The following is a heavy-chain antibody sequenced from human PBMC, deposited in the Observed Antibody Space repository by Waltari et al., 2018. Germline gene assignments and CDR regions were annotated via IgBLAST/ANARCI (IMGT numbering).Heavy chain of an antibody. D-gene: IGHD3-10*01. Sequence: QVQLVQSGAEVKKPGSSVKVSCKASGGTFSSYAISWVRQAPGQGLEWMGGISPTFGTANYAQKFQGRVTITTDEPTSTAYMELSSLRSEDTAVYYCARDSDGSGSEAVYWGQGTLVTVSS. CDR2: ISPTFGTA. J-gene: IGHJ4*02. V-gene: IGHV1-69*05. CDR3: ARDSDGSGSEAVY. CDR1: GGTFSSYA.